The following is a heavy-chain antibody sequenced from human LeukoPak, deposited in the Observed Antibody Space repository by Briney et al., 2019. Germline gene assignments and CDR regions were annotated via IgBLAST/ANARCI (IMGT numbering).Heavy chain of an antibody. CDR1: GGSISSYY. CDR3: ARDSGDSSGYYALPSY. Sequence: MSSETLSLTCTVSGGSISSYYWSWIRQPPGKGLEWIGYIYYSGSTNYNPPLKSRVTISVDTSKNQFSLKLSSVTAADTAVYYCARDSGDSSGYYALPSYWGQGTLVTVSS. J-gene: IGHJ4*02. V-gene: IGHV4-59*01. D-gene: IGHD3-22*01. CDR2: IYYSGST.